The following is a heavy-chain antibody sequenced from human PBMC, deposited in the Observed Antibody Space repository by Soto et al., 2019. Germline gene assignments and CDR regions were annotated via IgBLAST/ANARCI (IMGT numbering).Heavy chain of an antibody. J-gene: IGHJ3*02. CDR1: YSLISYYY. D-gene: IGHD3-22*01. CDR3: ARTYDGSGPNSGGYGFDI. CDR2: IYYRGNT. Sequence: RVLTYASGYSLISYYYCCLRRDPAGGGVGWSWYIYYRGNTNYDPSPQSRVTIPVDPSKNQFSLKLSSVTAADTAVYYCARTYDGSGPNSGGYGFDIWGQGTMVT. V-gene: IGHV4-59*08.